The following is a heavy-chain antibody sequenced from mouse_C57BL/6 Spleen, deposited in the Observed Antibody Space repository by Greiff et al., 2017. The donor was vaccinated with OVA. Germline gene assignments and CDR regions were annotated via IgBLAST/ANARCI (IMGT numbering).Heavy chain of an antibody. Sequence: EVHLVESGPGLVKPSQSLSLTCSVTGYSITSGYYWNWIRQFPGNNLEWMGYISYDGSNNSNPSLKNRISITRDTSKNQFFLKLNSVTTDDTATYYCARDQDYGSRDWYFDVWGTGTTVTVSS. V-gene: IGHV3-6*01. CDR2: ISYDGSN. D-gene: IGHD1-1*01. J-gene: IGHJ1*03. CDR1: GYSITSGYY. CDR3: ARDQDYGSRDWYFDV.